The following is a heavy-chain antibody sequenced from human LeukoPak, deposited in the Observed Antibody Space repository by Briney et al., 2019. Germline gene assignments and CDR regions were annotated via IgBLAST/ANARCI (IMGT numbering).Heavy chain of an antibody. V-gene: IGHV3-23*01. Sequence: GGSPRLSCAASGFTFSSYAMSWVRQAPGKGLEWVSAISGSGGSTYYADSVKGRFTISRDNSKNTLYLQMNSLRAEDTAVYYCAKGSSSWYKTPSLHYWGQGTLVTVSS. D-gene: IGHD6-13*01. CDR1: GFTFSSYA. CDR2: ISGSGGST. CDR3: AKGSSSWYKTPSLHY. J-gene: IGHJ4*02.